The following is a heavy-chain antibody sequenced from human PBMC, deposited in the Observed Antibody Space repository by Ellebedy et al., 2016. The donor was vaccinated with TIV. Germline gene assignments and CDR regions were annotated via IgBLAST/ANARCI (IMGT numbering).Heavy chain of an antibody. D-gene: IGHD1-1*01. CDR2: IYPSDPDV. V-gene: IGHV5-10-1*01. Sequence: GESLKISCKGSRDTFAKYWISWVRQEPGKGLQWVGRIYPSDPDVSYSPSFRDRFTISRDQSLTPAYLHWKKLEVSDSAVYYCAKLNPPMNDYFGLTLWGQGTTVTVSS. J-gene: IGHJ6*02. CDR3: AKLNPPMNDYFGLTL. CDR1: RDTFAKYW.